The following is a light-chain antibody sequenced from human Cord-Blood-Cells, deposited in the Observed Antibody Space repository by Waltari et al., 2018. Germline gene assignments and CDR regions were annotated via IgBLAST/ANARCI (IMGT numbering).Light chain of an antibody. CDR2: GKN. J-gene: IGLJ3*02. CDR1: SLRSYY. CDR3: NSRDSSGNHLV. V-gene: IGLV3-19*01. Sequence: SSELTQDPAVSVALGQTVRITCQGVSLRSYYASWYQQNPGQAPVLVIYGKNNRPSGIPDRCSGSSSGNTASLTITGAQAEDEADYYCNSRDSSGNHLVFGGGTKLTVL.